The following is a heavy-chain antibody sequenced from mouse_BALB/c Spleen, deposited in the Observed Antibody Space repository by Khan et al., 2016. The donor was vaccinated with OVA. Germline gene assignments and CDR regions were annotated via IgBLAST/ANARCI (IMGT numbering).Heavy chain of an antibody. CDR2: IDPFNTGT. Sequence: VQLQQSGPELMKPGASVNISCKASGYSFTTYYIHWVKQSRGKSLEWIGYIDPFNTGTDYNQKFKGQATLTVDKYSNTAYMHLSSLTSAGSAVSCCASGTFYYWGQGTLVTVSA. D-gene: IGHD2-14*01. V-gene: IGHV1S135*01. CDR3: ASGTFYY. CDR1: GYSFTTYY. J-gene: IGHJ3*01.